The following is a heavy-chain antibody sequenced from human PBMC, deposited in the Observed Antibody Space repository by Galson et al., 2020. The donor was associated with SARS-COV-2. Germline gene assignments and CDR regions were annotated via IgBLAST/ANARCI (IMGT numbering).Heavy chain of an antibody. Sequence: GESLQISCAASGFSFSNYEMNWVRQAPGKGLEWISYISSSGRTIHYADSVKGRFTISRDNAKSSLSLQMNSLRAEDTAVYYCARLDAYGPGYWGQGTLVTVSS. CDR2: ISSSGRTI. CDR3: ARLDAYGPGY. J-gene: IGHJ4*02. V-gene: IGHV3-48*03. CDR1: GFSFSNYE. D-gene: IGHD2-21*01.